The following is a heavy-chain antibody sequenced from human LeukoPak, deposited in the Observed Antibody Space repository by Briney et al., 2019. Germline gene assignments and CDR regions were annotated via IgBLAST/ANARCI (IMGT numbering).Heavy chain of an antibody. CDR3: ARSSRTSWYSDY. D-gene: IGHD6-13*01. CDR1: GFTFSSYE. CDR2: MSSSGKSI. J-gene: IGHJ4*02. Sequence: GGSLRLSCAASGFTFSSYEMNWVRQAPGKGLEGVSYMSSSGKSIYYADSVKGRFTISRDKAQNSLYLQMNSLRVEDTAVYYCARSSRTSWYSDYWGQGPLVTVSS. V-gene: IGHV3-48*03.